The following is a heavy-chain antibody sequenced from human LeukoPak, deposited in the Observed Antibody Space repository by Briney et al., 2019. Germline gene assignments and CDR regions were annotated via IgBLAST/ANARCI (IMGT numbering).Heavy chain of an antibody. Sequence: ASVKVSCKASGYTFTSYDINWVRQATGQGLEWMGWMNPNSGNIGYAQKFQGRVTITRNTSISTAYMELSSLRSEDTAVYYCARGPVVIRTSYYFDYWGQGTLVTVSS. CDR2: MNPNSGNI. CDR1: GYTFTSYD. D-gene: IGHD3-9*01. CDR3: ARGPVVIRTSYYFDY. J-gene: IGHJ4*02. V-gene: IGHV1-8*03.